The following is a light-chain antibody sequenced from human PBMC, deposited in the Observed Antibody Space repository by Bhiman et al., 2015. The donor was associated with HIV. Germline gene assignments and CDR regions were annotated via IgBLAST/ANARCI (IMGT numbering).Light chain of an antibody. V-gene: IGLV2-8*01. CDR2: DVT. Sequence: QSALTQPPSASGSPGQSVSISCSGTSSDVGGYNYVSWYQQHPGKAPKLMIYDVTKRPSGVSNRFSGSKSGNTASLTISGLQAEDEADYYCCSYAGTSYVFGTGTKVTVL. J-gene: IGLJ1*01. CDR3: CSYAGTSYV. CDR1: SSDVGGYNY.